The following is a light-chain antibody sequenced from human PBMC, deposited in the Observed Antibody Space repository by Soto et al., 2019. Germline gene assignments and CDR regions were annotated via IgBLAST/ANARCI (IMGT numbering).Light chain of an antibody. Sequence: IVLTQSPGTLSLSPRERATLSCRASQSVSSSYLAWYQQNPGQPPRLLIYGASSRATGIPDRFSGSGSGTDFTLTISRLEPEDFAVYYCQQYGSSRTFGPGTKVDIK. CDR2: GAS. CDR1: QSVSSSY. J-gene: IGKJ3*01. CDR3: QQYGSSRT. V-gene: IGKV3-20*01.